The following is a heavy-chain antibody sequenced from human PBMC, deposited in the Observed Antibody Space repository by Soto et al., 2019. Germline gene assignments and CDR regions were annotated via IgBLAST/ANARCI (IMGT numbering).Heavy chain of an antibody. CDR1: GFTFSSYG. CDR3: AKIYGSDLDY. D-gene: IGHD4-17*01. Sequence: LSLTCAASGFTFSSYGMHWVRQAPGKGLEWVAVISYDGSNKYYADSVKGRFTISRDNSKNTLYLQMNSLRAEDTAVYYCAKIYGSDLDYWGQGTLVTVSS. CDR2: ISYDGSNK. J-gene: IGHJ4*02. V-gene: IGHV3-30*18.